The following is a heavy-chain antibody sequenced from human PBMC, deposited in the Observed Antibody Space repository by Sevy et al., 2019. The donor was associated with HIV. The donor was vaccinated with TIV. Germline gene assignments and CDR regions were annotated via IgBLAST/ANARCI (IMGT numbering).Heavy chain of an antibody. J-gene: IGHJ4*02. CDR2: IYTSGST. Sequence: SETLSLTCTVSGGSISSGTYYWSWIRQPAGKGLEWIGRIYTSGSTNYNPFRKSRVTIAVDTSKNPFSLKSRSVTAADTAVYYCAREGSSGWYGELDYWGQGTLVTVSS. CDR1: GGSISSGTYY. V-gene: IGHV4-61*02. CDR3: AREGSSGWYGELDY. D-gene: IGHD6-19*01.